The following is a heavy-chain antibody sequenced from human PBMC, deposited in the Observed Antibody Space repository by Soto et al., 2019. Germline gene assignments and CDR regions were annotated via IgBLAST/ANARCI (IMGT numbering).Heavy chain of an antibody. D-gene: IGHD3-3*01. CDR2: TYYRSKWYN. CDR1: GDSVSSNSAA. CDR3: ARDQLDRLKPRETRYFDF. J-gene: IGHJ4*02. V-gene: IGHV6-1*01. Sequence: SQTLSLTCAISGDSVSSNSAAWNWIRQSPSRGLEWLGRTYYRSKWYNDYAVSVKSRITINPDTSKNQFSLQLNSVTPDDTAVYYCARDQLDRLKPRETRYFDFWGQGTLVTVSS.